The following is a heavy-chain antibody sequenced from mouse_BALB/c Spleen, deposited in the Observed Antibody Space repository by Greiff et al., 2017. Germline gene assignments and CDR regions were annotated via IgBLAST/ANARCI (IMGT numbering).Heavy chain of an antibody. D-gene: IGHD1-2*01. CDR2: IDPANGNT. V-gene: IGHV14-3*02. J-gene: IGHJ1*01. CDR3: ARDYGYFYWYFDV. CDR1: GFNIKDTY. Sequence: EVKLVESGAELVKPGASVKLSCTASGFNIKDTYMHWVKQRPEQGLEWIGRIDPANGNTKYDPKFQGKATITADTSSNTAYLQLSSLTSEDTAVYYCARDYGYFYWYFDVWGAGTTVTVSS.